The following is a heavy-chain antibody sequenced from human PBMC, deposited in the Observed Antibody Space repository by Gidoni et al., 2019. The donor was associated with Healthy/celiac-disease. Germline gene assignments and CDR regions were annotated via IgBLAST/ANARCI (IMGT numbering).Heavy chain of an antibody. Sequence: QVQLQESGPGLVKPSQTLSLTCTVSGGSISSGGYYWSWIRQHPGKGLEWIGYIYYSGSTYYNPSLKSRVTISVDTAKNQFSLKLSSVTAADTAVYYCAREGITGTTESWGVAYYLDYWGQGTLVTVSS. D-gene: IGHD1-7*01. CDR2: IYYSGST. CDR3: AREGITGTTESWGVAYYLDY. V-gene: IGHV4-31*03. CDR1: GGSISSGGYY. J-gene: IGHJ4*02.